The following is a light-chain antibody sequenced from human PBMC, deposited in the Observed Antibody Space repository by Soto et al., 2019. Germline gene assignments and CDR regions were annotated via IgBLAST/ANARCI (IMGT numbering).Light chain of an antibody. J-gene: IGLJ1*01. CDR3: NSYTNSRTDV. Sequence: QSVLTQPAAVSGSPGQSITISCTGTSSDIGAYNRVSWYQQHPGKAPKLIIHGVSNRPSGISNRFSGSKSGSTASLTISGLQPEDEADYYCNSYTNSRTDVFGTGTQLTVL. CDR1: SSDIGAYNR. V-gene: IGLV2-14*03. CDR2: GVS.